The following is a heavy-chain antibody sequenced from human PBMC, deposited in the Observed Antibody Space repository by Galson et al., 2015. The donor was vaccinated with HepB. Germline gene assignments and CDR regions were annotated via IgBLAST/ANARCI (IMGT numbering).Heavy chain of an antibody. V-gene: IGHV3-72*01. J-gene: IGHJ3*02. CDR2: TRNKANSYTT. D-gene: IGHD1-26*01. CDR3: VREYYRGILGPKAVWLADAFHI. Sequence: SLRLSCAASGFSFNDHYMDWVRQAPGKGLEWLGRTRNKANSYTTEYAASVKGRFTISRDDSQNSLYLHMKSVKTEDTAVYYCVREYYRGILGPKAVWLADAFHIWGQGTMVTVSS. CDR1: GFSFNDHY.